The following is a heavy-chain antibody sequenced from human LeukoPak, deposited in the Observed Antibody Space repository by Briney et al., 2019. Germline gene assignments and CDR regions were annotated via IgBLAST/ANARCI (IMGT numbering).Heavy chain of an antibody. V-gene: IGHV1-69*13. CDR1: GGTFSSYA. CDR2: IIPIFGTA. D-gene: IGHD4-17*01. J-gene: IGHJ6*02. CDR3: ARSGGLHDYGVYVGFSYYYYGMDV. Sequence: VASVKVSCKASGGTFSSYAISWVRQAPGQGLEWMGGIIPIFGTANYAQKFQGRVTITADESTSTAYMELSSLRSEDTAVYYCARSGGLHDYGVYVGFSYYYYGMDVWGQGTTVTVSS.